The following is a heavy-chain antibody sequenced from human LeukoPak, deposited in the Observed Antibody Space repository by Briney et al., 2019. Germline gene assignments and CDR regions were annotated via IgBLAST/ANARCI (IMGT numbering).Heavy chain of an antibody. CDR1: AFTFSSYG. V-gene: IGHV3-23*01. CDR3: ARVRGGNRGDAFDI. CDR2: ISGSGAGT. D-gene: IGHD4-23*01. J-gene: IGHJ3*02. Sequence: PGGTLRLSCAASAFTFSSYGMGWVRQAPGKGLDWVSSISGSGAGTYYADSVKGRFTISRDNSKNTLYVQMKSLGAEDTALYYCARVRGGNRGDAFDIRGQGTMVTVSS.